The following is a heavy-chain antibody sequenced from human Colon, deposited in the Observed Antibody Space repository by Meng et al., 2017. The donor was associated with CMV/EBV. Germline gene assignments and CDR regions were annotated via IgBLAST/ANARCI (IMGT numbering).Heavy chain of an antibody. CDR2: IYPGDSDT. CDR1: GYSFTSYW. CDR3: ARALYYYDSSGYSDAFDI. J-gene: IGHJ3*02. Sequence: GASLKISCKGSGYSFTSYWIGWVRQMPGKGLEWMGIIYPGDSDTRYSPSFQGQVTISADKSISTAYLQWSSLKASDTAMYYCARALYYYDSSGYSDAFDIWGQGTMVTVSS. D-gene: IGHD3-22*01. V-gene: IGHV5-51*01.